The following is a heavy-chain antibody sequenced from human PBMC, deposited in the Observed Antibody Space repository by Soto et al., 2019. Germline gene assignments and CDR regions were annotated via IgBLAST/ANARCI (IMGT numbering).Heavy chain of an antibody. CDR1: GYSFTTYG. V-gene: IGHV1-18*01. J-gene: IGHJ6*02. CDR3: AREGTAPYYYYGMDV. Sequence: QVQLVQSGGEVKKPGASVKVSCKTSGYSFTTYGISWVRQAPGQGLEWMGWISGYNGNTHYAQKFQGRVCMTTDTSTSTAYMELRSLSSDETAVYDCAREGTAPYYYYGMDVWGQGTTVTVSS. CDR2: ISGYNGNT.